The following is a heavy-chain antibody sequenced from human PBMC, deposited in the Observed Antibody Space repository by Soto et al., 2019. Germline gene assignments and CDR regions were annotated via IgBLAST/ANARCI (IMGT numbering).Heavy chain of an antibody. CDR1: GFTFSDYY. CDR2: ISSSSSSI. D-gene: IGHD2-2*01. CDR3: AREGIVVVPAALDY. J-gene: IGHJ4*02. Sequence: GGSLRLSCAASGFTFSDYYMSWIRQTPGKGLEWISYISSSSSSIYYADSVRGRFTISRDNAKNSLFLQMNTLRAEDTAVYYCAREGIVVVPAALDYWGQGTLVTVSS. V-gene: IGHV3-11*01.